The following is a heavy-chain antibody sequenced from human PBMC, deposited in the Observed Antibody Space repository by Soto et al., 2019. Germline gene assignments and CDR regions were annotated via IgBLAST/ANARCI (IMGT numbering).Heavy chain of an antibody. J-gene: IGHJ6*02. D-gene: IGHD2-15*01. CDR3: ARHTVARYCSGGSCFYYYYYYGMDV. Sequence: PGESLKISCKGSGYSFTSYWIGWVRQMPGKGLEWMGRIDPSDSYTNYSPSFQGHVTISADKSISTAYLQWSSLKASDTAMYYCARHTVARYCSGGSCFYYYYYYGMDVWGQGTTVTVSS. V-gene: IGHV5-10-1*01. CDR2: IDPSDSYT. CDR1: GYSFTSYW.